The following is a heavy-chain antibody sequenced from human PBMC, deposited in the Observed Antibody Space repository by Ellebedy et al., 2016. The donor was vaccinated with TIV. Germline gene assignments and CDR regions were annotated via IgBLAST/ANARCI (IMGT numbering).Heavy chain of an antibody. CDR2: INDSGST. Sequence: SETLSLXCAVYVESFSGFYWSWIRQPPGSGLEWVGEINDSGSTKYNPSLKSRVTISADKTKNQFSLKLTSVTAADTAVYYCARGSDYDFWSGYFPRGFGLIYWGQGTLVTVSS. J-gene: IGHJ4*02. D-gene: IGHD3-3*01. V-gene: IGHV4-34*01. CDR3: ARGSDYDFWSGYFPRGFGLIY. CDR1: VESFSGFY.